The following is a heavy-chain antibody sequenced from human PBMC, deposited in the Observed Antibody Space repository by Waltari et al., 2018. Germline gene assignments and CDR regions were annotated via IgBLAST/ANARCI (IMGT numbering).Heavy chain of an antibody. V-gene: IGHV4-59*01. CDR2: IYYSGST. D-gene: IGHD1-26*01. CDR1: GGSISSYY. J-gene: IGHJ6*03. Sequence: QVQLQESGPGLVKPSETLSLTCTVSGGSISSYYWSWIRQPPGKGLEWIGYIYYSGSTNYNPSLKIRVTISVDTSKNQFSLKLSSVTAADTAVYYCARAIVGATHYYYYYMDVWGKGTTVTVSS. CDR3: ARAIVGATHYYYYYMDV.